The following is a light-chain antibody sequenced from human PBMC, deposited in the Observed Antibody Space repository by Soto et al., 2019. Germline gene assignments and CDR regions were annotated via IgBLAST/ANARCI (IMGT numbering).Light chain of an antibody. J-gene: IGLJ1*01. CDR2: EVS. Sequence: QSALTQPPSASGSPGQSVTISCTGTSSDVGGYNYVSWYQQHPGKAPKLMIYEVSKRPSGVPDRFSGSKSGNTASLTVSGLQAEDEADYYCSSYECSNTFVFGPGTKVTVL. V-gene: IGLV2-8*01. CDR3: SSYECSNTFV. CDR1: SSDVGGYNY.